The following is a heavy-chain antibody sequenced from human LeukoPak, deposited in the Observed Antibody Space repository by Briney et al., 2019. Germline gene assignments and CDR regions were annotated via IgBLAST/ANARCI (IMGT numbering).Heavy chain of an antibody. CDR1: GYTFTGYH. CDR2: INPNSGGT. D-gene: IGHD2-8*01. Sequence: GASVKVSCKASGYTFTGYHMHWVRQAPGQGLEWMGRINPNSGGTNYAQKFQGRVTMTRDTSISTAYMELSRLRSDDTAVYYCAREATYGNDAFDIWGQGTIITVSS. CDR3: AREATYGNDAFDI. J-gene: IGHJ3*02. V-gene: IGHV1-2*06.